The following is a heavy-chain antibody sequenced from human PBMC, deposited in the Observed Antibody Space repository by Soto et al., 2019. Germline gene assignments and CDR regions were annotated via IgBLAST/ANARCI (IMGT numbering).Heavy chain of an antibody. CDR2: INPRSGDT. V-gene: IGHV1-2*02. J-gene: IGHJ4*02. CDR3: ARIDYGGADSDC. Sequence: ASVKVSCKASGYTFSDYYIHWLRQAPGQGLEWMGWINPRSGDTTYAQKFQGRVTMTGDTSISTAYMELSRLRSDDTAVFYCARIDYGGADSDCWGQGTLVTVSS. CDR1: GYTFSDYY. D-gene: IGHD4-17*01.